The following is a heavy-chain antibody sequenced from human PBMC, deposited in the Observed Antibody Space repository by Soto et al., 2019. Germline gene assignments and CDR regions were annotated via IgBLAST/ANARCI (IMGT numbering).Heavy chain of an antibody. D-gene: IGHD1-7*01. CDR2: ISGSGGST. J-gene: IGHJ3*02. CDR3: AKGTRLLSAFDI. Sequence: EVQLLESGGGLVQPGGSLRLSCAASGFTFSSYAMSWVRQAPGKGLEWVSAISGSGGSTYYADSVKGRFIISRDNSKNTLYLQMNSLRAEDTAVYYCAKGTRLLSAFDIWGQGTMVTVSS. V-gene: IGHV3-23*01. CDR1: GFTFSSYA.